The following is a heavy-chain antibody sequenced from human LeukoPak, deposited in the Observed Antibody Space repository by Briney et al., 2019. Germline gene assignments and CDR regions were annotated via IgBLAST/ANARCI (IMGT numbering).Heavy chain of an antibody. CDR3: ARLAVTSTNY. J-gene: IGHJ4*02. V-gene: IGHV1-46*01. Sequence: ASVKVSCKASGYAFSYYYVHWVRQAPGQGLEWMGIINPSGGSTTYAQKFQGRVTVTRDTSTSTVYMELSSLRSEDTAVYFCARLAVTSTNYWGQGALVTVSS. CDR1: GYAFSYYY. D-gene: IGHD6-19*01. CDR2: INPSGGST.